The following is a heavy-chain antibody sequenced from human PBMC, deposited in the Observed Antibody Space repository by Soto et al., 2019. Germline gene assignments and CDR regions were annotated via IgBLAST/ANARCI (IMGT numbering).Heavy chain of an antibody. CDR3: ATRSGGGGAFDF. CDR2: ISSSGSTT. Sequence: LSLSCAASGFTFNTYEMNWVRQAPGKGLEWVSYISSSGSTTYYADSVKGRFTISRDNAKNSLYLQMNSLRAEDTAIYYCATRSGGGGAFDFWGQGTMVTVSS. J-gene: IGHJ3*01. D-gene: IGHD3-10*01. V-gene: IGHV3-48*03. CDR1: GFTFNTYE.